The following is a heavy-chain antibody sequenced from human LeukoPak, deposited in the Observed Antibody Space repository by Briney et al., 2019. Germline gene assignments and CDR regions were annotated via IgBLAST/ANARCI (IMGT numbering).Heavy chain of an antibody. CDR2: INLNGGST. V-gene: IGHV3-20*04. D-gene: IGHD6-6*01. CDR1: ASSMDSYG. J-gene: IGHJ4*02. Sequence: GESLRLACAVSASSMDSYGIWWVRLAPKKGKGRDSGINLNGGSTGYADSVKGRFTSPRDNANNSLYLQRNSLRAEDTALYYCARDGFLEQLLDYWGQGALVTASS. CDR3: ARDGFLEQLLDY.